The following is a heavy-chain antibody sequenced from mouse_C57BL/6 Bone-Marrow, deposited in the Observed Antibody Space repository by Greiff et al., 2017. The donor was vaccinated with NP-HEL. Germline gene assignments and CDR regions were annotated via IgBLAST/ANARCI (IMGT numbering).Heavy chain of an antibody. CDR2: IDPENGDT. Sequence: VQLQQSGAELVRPGASVKLSCPASGFNIKDAYMPWVSQRPDQGLEWIGWIDPENGDTEYASKFQGKATITADTSSNTAYLQLSSLTSEDTAVYYCTTFYFDYWGQGTTLTVSS. V-gene: IGHV14-4*01. CDR3: TTFYFDY. CDR1: GFNIKDAY. J-gene: IGHJ2*01.